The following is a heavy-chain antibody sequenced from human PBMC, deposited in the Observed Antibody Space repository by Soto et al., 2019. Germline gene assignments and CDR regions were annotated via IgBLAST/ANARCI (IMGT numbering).Heavy chain of an antibody. V-gene: IGHV4-4*02. CDR3: ATYYDILTGYTFDY. CDR2: IFHSGST. D-gene: IGHD3-9*01. CDR1: GGSISNNKW. Sequence: QVRLQESGPGLVEPSGTLSLTCAVSGGSISNNKWWSWLRQPPGKGLEWIGEIFHSGSTNYNPSLRSRVTISVDKSKNHLSLRLISVTAADTAVYYCATYYDILTGYTFDYWGQGTLVTVSS. J-gene: IGHJ4*02.